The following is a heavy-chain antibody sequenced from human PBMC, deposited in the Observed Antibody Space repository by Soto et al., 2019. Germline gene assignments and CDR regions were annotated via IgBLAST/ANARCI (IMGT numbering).Heavy chain of an antibody. CDR1: GFTFSHYA. V-gene: IGHV3-30-3*01. D-gene: IGHD2-8*01. J-gene: IGHJ4*02. Sequence: QVQLVESGGSVVQPGRSLRLSCAASGFTFSHYAMNWVRQAPGKGLEWVAVISYDGSDKYYADSVKGRFTISRDNSKNTLYLQMDSLRADDTAVYYCTRAPGVQYYFAYWGQGTLVTVSS. CDR2: ISYDGSDK. CDR3: TRAPGVQYYFAY.